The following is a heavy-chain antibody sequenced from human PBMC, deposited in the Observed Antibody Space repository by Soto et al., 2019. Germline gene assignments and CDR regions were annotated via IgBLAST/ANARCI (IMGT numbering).Heavy chain of an antibody. J-gene: IGHJ6*03. CDR3: ARVTTTNYYYMDV. D-gene: IGHD4-17*01. Sequence: PSETLSLTCAVYGGSFSCYYWSWIRQPPGKGLEWIGEINHSGSTNYNPSLKSRVTISVDTSKNQFSLKLSSVTAADTAVYYCARVTTTNYYYMDVWGKGTTVTVSS. CDR1: GGSFSCYY. V-gene: IGHV4-34*01. CDR2: INHSGST.